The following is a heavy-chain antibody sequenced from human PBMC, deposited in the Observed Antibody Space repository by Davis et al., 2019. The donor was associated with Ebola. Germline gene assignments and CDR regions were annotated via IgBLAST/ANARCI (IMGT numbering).Heavy chain of an antibody. CDR2: ISAYNGNT. CDR3: AREEDYDYVWGRQSGWFDP. CDR1: GGTFTSYG. Sequence: ASVKVSCKASGGTFTSYGISWVRQAPGQGLEWMGWISAYNGNTNYAQKLQGRVTMTTDTSTSTAYMELRSLRSDDTAVYYCAREEDYDYVWGRQSGWFDPWGQGTLVTVSS. D-gene: IGHD3-16*01. J-gene: IGHJ5*02. V-gene: IGHV1-18*01.